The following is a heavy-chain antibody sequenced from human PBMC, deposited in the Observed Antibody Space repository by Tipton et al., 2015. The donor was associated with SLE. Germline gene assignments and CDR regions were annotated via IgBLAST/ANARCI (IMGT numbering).Heavy chain of an antibody. J-gene: IGHJ3*02. D-gene: IGHD2-15*01. Sequence: LRLSCAASGFIFSDYYMNWIRQTPGKGLEWIGYIYYSGSTNYNPSLKSRVTISVDTSKNQFSLKLSSVTAADTAVYYCASRKWWGAFDIWGQGTMVTVSS. CDR1: GFIFSDYY. V-gene: IGHV4-59*01. CDR2: IYYSGST. CDR3: ASRKWWGAFDI.